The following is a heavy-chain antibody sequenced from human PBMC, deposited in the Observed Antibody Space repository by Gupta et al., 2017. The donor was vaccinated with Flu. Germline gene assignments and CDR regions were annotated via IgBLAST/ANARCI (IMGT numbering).Heavy chain of an antibody. J-gene: IGHJ4*02. CDR3: ARGHRDFWSGYYSNYFDY. CDR2: INHSEST. D-gene: IGHD3-3*01. CDR1: GGSFSGYY. Sequence: QVQLQQWGAGLLKPSETLSLTCAVYGGSFSGYYWSWSRQPPGKGLEWIGEINHSESTNYNPSLKSRVTISVDTSKNQFSLKLSSVTAADTAVYYCARGHRDFWSGYYSNYFDYWGQGTLVTVSS. V-gene: IGHV4-34*01.